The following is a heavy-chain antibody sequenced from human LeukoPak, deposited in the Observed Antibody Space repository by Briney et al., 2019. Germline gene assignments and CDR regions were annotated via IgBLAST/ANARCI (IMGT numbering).Heavy chain of an antibody. D-gene: IGHD1-26*01. CDR3: AKWWSGSYFYLITGAPNAFDI. CDR2: ISGSGGST. J-gene: IGHJ3*02. V-gene: IGHV3-23*01. Sequence: PGGSLRLSCAASGFTFSSYAMSWVRQAPGKGLEWVSAISGSGGSTYYADSVKGRFTISRDNSKSTLYLQMNSLRAEDTAVYYCAKWWSGSYFYLITGAPNAFDIWGQGTMVTVSS. CDR1: GFTFSSYA.